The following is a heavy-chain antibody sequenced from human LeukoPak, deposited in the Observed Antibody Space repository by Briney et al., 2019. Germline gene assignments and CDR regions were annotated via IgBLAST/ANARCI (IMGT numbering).Heavy chain of an antibody. D-gene: IGHD6-13*01. J-gene: IGHJ4*02. Sequence: GGSLRLSCAASGFTFSDYYMSWIRQAPGKGLEWVSYISSSGSTIYYADSVKGRFTISRDNSKNTLYLQMNSLRAEDTAVYYCAREGHSSSRYSGRDYFNYWGQGTLVTVSS. CDR2: ISSSGSTI. CDR3: AREGHSSSRYSGRDYFNY. CDR1: GFTFSDYY. V-gene: IGHV3-11*04.